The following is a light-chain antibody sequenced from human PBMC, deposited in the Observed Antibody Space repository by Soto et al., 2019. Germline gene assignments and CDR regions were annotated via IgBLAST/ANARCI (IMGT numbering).Light chain of an antibody. CDR1: QGLTGGY. CDR2: GAS. Sequence: DIVLTQSPGTLSLSPGERATLSCRASQGLTGGYLAWYQQKPGQAPRLVIFGASSRATGIPARFSGSGSGTEFTLTISSLQSEDFAVYYCQQYNDWPRTFGQGTKV. CDR3: QQYNDWPRT. V-gene: IGKV3D-15*01. J-gene: IGKJ1*01.